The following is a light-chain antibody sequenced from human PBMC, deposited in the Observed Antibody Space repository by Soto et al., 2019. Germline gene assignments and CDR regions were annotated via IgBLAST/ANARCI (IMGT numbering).Light chain of an antibody. V-gene: IGKV3-20*01. CDR2: GAS. CDR3: QQMYT. Sequence: EIVLTQSPGTLSLSPGERATLSCRASQSVSSSYLAWYQQKPGQAPRLLIYGASSRATGIPDRFSGSGSGTDFTLTISRLEPVDFAVYYCQQMYTFGQGTKLEIK. J-gene: IGKJ2*01. CDR1: QSVSSSY.